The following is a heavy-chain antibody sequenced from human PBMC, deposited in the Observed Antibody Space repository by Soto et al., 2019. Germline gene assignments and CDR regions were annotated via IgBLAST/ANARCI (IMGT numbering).Heavy chain of an antibody. CDR3: ASTGGRVGAFDI. D-gene: IGHD1-1*01. J-gene: IGHJ3*02. Sequence: SVKVSCKASGGTFSSYAISWVLQAPGQGLEWMGGIIPIFGTANYAQKFQGRVTITADESTSTAYMELSSLRSEDTAVYYCASTGGRVGAFDIWGQGTMVTVSS. CDR2: IIPIFGTA. V-gene: IGHV1-69*13. CDR1: GGTFSSYA.